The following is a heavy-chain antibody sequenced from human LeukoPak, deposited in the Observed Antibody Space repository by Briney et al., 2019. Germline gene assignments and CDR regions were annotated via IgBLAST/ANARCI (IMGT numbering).Heavy chain of an antibody. V-gene: IGHV3-23*01. Sequence: PGGSLRLSCAASGFTFSSYAMSWVRQAPGKGLEWVSAISGSGGSTYHADSVKGRFTISRDNSKNTLYLQMNSLRAEDTAVYYCAKGIAARFRPPEDYGMDVWGQGTTVTVSS. CDR2: ISGSGGST. CDR1: GFTFSSYA. D-gene: IGHD6-6*01. J-gene: IGHJ6*02. CDR3: AKGIAARFRPPEDYGMDV.